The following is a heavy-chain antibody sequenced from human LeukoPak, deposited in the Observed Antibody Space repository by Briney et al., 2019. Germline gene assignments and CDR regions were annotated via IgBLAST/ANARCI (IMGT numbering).Heavy chain of an antibody. CDR1: GFTFSRYG. Sequence: GRSLRLSCAASGFTFSRYGMHWVRQAPGKGLEWVAVIWSDGSNNYYADSMKGRFTISRDNSKSTVYLQMNSLRAGDTAVYYCARHGSSAWLFDYWGQGTLVTVSS. CDR2: IWSDGSNN. J-gene: IGHJ4*02. D-gene: IGHD6-19*01. CDR3: ARHGSSAWLFDY. V-gene: IGHV3-33*01.